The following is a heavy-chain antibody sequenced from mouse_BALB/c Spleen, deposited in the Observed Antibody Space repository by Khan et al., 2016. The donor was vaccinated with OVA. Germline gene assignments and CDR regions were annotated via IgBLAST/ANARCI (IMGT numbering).Heavy chain of an antibody. CDR3: VRDGAYHRNDGWFAY. CDR2: INPSNGYT. J-gene: IGHJ3*01. CDR1: GHTFISYT. Sequence: QIQLVQSGAELARPGASVKMSCKASGHTFISYTIHWIKKRPGQGLEWIGYINPSNGYTNYNQKFKDKATLTTDKSSTTAYLQLSSLTSDDSAVYNCVRDGAYHRNDGWFAYWGQGTLVTVSA. D-gene: IGHD2-14*01. V-gene: IGHV1-4*01.